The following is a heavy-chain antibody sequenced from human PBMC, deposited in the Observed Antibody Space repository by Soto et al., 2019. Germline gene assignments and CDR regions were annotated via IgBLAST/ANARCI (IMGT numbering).Heavy chain of an antibody. D-gene: IGHD1-26*01. CDR3: ARTHSGSYYSVFNY. CDR2: IYRSGTT. J-gene: IGHJ4*02. CDR1: NFSIISGYY. V-gene: IGHV4-38-2*01. Sequence: SETLSLTCVVSNFSIISGYYLVWIRQSPGKGLEWIASIYRSGTTSYNPSLKSRVTISVDPSKNQFSLMLTAVTAADTAVYYCARTHSGSYYSVFNYWGRGSLVTDS.